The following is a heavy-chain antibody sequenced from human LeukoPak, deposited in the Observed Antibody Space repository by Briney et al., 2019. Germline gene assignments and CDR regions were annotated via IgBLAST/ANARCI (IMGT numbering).Heavy chain of an antibody. V-gene: IGHV4-38-2*01. CDR3: ARAEINDYNRY. CDR2: INYSGRT. D-gene: IGHD4-11*01. Sequence: SETLSLTCSVSGYSIRSGYQWGWIRQAPGKGLEWIGSINYSGRTYDNPSLKSRVTISIDASKNQIFLKLRSTTAADTAHYYCARAEINDYNRYWGQGILVIVSS. CDR1: GYSIRSGYQ. J-gene: IGHJ4*02.